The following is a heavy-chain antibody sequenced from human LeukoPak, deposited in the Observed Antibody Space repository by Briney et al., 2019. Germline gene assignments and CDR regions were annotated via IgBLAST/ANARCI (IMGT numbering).Heavy chain of an antibody. V-gene: IGHV1-18*01. CDR3: ARDSRYYYGSGSYYPFDY. J-gene: IGHJ4*02. Sequence: EASVKVSCKASGYTFTSYGISWVRQAPGQGLEWMGWISAYNGNTNYAQKLQGRVTMTTDTSTSTAYMELRSLRSDDTAVYYCARDSRYYYGSGSYYPFDYWGQGTLVTVSS. CDR2: ISAYNGNT. D-gene: IGHD3-10*01. CDR1: GYTFTSYG.